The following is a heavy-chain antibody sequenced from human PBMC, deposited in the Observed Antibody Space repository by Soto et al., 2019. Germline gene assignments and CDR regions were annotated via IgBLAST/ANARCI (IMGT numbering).Heavy chain of an antibody. CDR1: GDSISSAGYY. Sequence: SETLSLTCSVSGDSISSAGYYWSWIRQHPGKGLECMGYIYYSGSSYYNPSLQSRITMSLDTSRSEFSLKLTSVTAADTAVYYCARLGRFCRSNGCFGNYFDYWGQGALVTV. CDR2: IYYSGSS. V-gene: IGHV4-31*03. J-gene: IGHJ4*02. D-gene: IGHD2-2*01. CDR3: ARLGRFCRSNGCFGNYFDY.